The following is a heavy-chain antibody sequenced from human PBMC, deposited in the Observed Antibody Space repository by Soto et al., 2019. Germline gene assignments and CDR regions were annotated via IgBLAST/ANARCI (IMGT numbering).Heavy chain of an antibody. D-gene: IGHD3-10*01. CDR3: ARAGRLVRGVGAFDV. CDR2: FYHTGNT. CDR1: GGSISSGGYS. V-gene: IGHV4-30-2*06. Sequence: QMPLQESGSGLVKPSQTLSLTCAVSGGSISSGGYSWNWIRQSPGRGLELIGYFYHTGNTYYNPSLKSRVTISLDRSKNQFSLNLSSATAADTAVYYCARAGRLVRGVGAFDVWGQGTMVTVSS. J-gene: IGHJ3*01.